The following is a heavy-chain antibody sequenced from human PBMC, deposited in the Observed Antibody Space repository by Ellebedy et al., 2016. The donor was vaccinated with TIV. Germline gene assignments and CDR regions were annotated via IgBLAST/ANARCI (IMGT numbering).Heavy chain of an antibody. D-gene: IGHD1-14*01. CDR1: GFAFSTYW. V-gene: IGHV3-74*01. Sequence: GESLKISCTASGFAFSTYWMHSVRQAPGKGLEWVSHVNSDGSSTTYADSVKGRFTISRDNAKNTLYLQLNSLRAEDTAVYYCARYTSGPFYYFDLWGQGTLVTVSS. CDR2: VNSDGSST. CDR3: ARYTSGPFYYFDL. J-gene: IGHJ4*02.